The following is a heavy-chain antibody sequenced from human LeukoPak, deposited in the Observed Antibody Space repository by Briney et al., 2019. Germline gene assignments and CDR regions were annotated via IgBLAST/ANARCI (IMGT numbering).Heavy chain of an antibody. CDR3: ARSFIVVVPAAFDY. CDR1: GFTFSSYA. CDR2: ISYDGSNK. J-gene: IGHJ4*02. V-gene: IGHV3-30-3*01. D-gene: IGHD2-2*01. Sequence: PGGSLSLSCAASGFTFSSYAMHWVRQAPGKGLGWVAVISYDGSNKYYADSVKGRFTISRDNSKNTLYLQMNSLRAEDTAVYYCARSFIVVVPAAFDYWGQGTLVTVSS.